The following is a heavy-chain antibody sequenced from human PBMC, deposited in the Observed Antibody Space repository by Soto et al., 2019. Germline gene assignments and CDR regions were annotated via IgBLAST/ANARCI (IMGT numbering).Heavy chain of an antibody. Sequence: EVQLVESGGGLVQPGGSLRLSCAASGFTVSSNYMSWVRQAPGKGLEWVSVIYSGGSTYYADSVKGRFTISRHNSKNTLDLQRNSLRAEDTAVDYCARSGSSWSHWGQGTLVTVSS. J-gene: IGHJ4*02. D-gene: IGHD6-13*01. CDR3: ARSGSSWSH. V-gene: IGHV3-53*04. CDR1: GFTVSSNY. CDR2: IYSGGST.